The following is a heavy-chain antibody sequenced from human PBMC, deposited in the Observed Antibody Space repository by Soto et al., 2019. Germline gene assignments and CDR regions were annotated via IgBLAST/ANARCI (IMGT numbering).Heavy chain of an antibody. CDR3: ARGPTTVVTDFDY. CDR2: FYSGVIT. CDR1: CFTVRSNY. D-gene: IGHD4-17*01. Sequence: GGPLRLSCAASCFTVRSNYMSWVRQAPGNGLDCVSVFYSGVITYXXDSVKGRXXISRDNSKNTLYLQMXRLRVEYTSVYYCARGPTTVVTDFDYWGQGTLVTVS. J-gene: IGHJ4*02. V-gene: IGHV3-53*01.